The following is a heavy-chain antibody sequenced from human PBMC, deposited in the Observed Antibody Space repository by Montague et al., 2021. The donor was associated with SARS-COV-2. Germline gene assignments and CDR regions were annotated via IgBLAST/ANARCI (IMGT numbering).Heavy chain of an antibody. CDR1: GGSISNYY. CDR2: IYSSGST. D-gene: IGHD2-15*01. Sequence: SDTLSLTCTVSGGSISNYYWSWIRQPAGKGLEWIERIYSSGSTNYNPSLKSRISMSVDTSKNQFSLKLSSVTAADTAIYYCARDYSHCSGGSCVFDYWGQGTLVTVSS. V-gene: IGHV4-4*07. CDR3: ARDYSHCSGGSCVFDY. J-gene: IGHJ4*02.